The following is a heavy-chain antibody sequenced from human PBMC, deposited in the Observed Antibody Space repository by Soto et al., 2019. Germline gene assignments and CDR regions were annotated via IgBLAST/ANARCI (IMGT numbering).Heavy chain of an antibody. D-gene: IGHD3-9*01. CDR2: ISYDGSNK. CDR1: GFTFSSYG. Sequence: GGSLRLSCAASGFTFSSYGMHWVRQAPGKGLEWVAVISYDGSNKYYADSVKGRFTISRDNSKNTLYLQMNSLRAEDTAVYYCAKDLRYFDWLLYPYYYGMDVWGQGTTVTSP. V-gene: IGHV3-30*18. CDR3: AKDLRYFDWLLYPYYYGMDV. J-gene: IGHJ6*02.